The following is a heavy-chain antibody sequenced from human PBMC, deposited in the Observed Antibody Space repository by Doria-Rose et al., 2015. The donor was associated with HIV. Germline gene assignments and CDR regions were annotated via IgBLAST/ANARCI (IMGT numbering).Heavy chain of an antibody. CDR3: ARIKSSRWYHKYYFDF. D-gene: IGHD6-13*01. V-gene: IGHV2-26*01. CDR2: IFSDDER. Sequence: SGPVLVKPTETLTLTCTVSGVSLSSPGMGVSWIRQPPGKALGWLANIFSDDERSYRTSLKSRLTISRVTSKSRVVLTMTDMDPVDTATYYCARIKSSRWYHKYYFDFWGQGTLVIVSA. CDR1: GVSLSSPGMG. J-gene: IGHJ4*02.